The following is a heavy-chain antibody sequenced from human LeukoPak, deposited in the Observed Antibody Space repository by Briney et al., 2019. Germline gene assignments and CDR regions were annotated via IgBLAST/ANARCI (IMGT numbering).Heavy chain of an antibody. D-gene: IGHD3-10*01. CDR1: GASISSGSNY. J-gene: IGHJ3*02. CDR3: ARSDGYGLVDI. Sequence: PSETLSLTCSVSGASISSGSNYWGWIRQPPGKTLEWIWSIYSSRRTYYHWCVQIRVIIIIDTPNNHFSLTLSSVTDADTAVYYCARSDGYGLVDIWGQGTMVTVSS. CDR2: IYSSRRT. V-gene: IGHV4-39*07.